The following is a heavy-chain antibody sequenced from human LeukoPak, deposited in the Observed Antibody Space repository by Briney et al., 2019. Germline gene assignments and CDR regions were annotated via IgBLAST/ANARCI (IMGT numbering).Heavy chain of an antibody. J-gene: IGHJ5*02. V-gene: IGHV4-59*08. CDR1: GGSISSYY. CDR3: ASWGNTYDNSGSYYHLDP. CDR2: IYYSGST. D-gene: IGHD1-26*01. Sequence: SETLSLTCTVSGGSISSYYWSWIRQPPGKGLEWIGYIYYSGSTNYNPSLKSRVTISVDTSKNQFSLKLSSVTAADTAVYYCASWGNTYDNSGSYYHLDPWGQGTLVTVSS.